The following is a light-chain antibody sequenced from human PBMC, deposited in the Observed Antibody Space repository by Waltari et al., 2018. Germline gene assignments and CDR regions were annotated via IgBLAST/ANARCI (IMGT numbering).Light chain of an antibody. CDR1: SSNIGSNC. V-gene: IGLV1-47*01. Sequence: QSVLTQPPSASGTPGQRVTISCSGSSSNIGSNCVHWYRQLPGRAPKLLIYRTNQRPSGVPDRFSSSKSGTSASLAITGLRSEDEADYYCAAWDDSLSGAVFGGGTQLTVL. CDR3: AAWDDSLSGAV. J-gene: IGLJ7*01. CDR2: RTN.